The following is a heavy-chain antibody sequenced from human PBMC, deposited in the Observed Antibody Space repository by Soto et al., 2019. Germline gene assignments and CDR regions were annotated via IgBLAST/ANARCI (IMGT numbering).Heavy chain of an antibody. CDR2: ISSDGSST. CDR3: AYFTSGCPT. Sequence: EVQLVESGGGLVQPGGSLRLSCAASGITLSNYWVHWFRQAPGKGLVWVSRISSDGSSTSYADSVKGRFTISRDNAKNTLYLQMTSLRAEDTAVYYCAYFTSGCPTWGQGTLVTVSS. J-gene: IGHJ4*02. D-gene: IGHD6-19*01. V-gene: IGHV3-74*01. CDR1: GITLSNYW.